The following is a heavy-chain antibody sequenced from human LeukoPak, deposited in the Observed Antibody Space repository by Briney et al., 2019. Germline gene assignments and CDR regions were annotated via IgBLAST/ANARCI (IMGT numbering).Heavy chain of an antibody. CDR2: IHYGGNT. CDR1: GGSFSGYY. CDR3: ARRGSGYPYYFDY. V-gene: IGHV4-59*01. Sequence: PSETLSLTCAVYGGSFSGYYWSWIRQPPGKGLEWIGYIHYGGNTDYNPSLNSRVTISVDTSKNQFSLRLSTVTAADTAVYFCARRGSGYPYYFDYWGLGTLVTVSS. J-gene: IGHJ4*02. D-gene: IGHD3-22*01.